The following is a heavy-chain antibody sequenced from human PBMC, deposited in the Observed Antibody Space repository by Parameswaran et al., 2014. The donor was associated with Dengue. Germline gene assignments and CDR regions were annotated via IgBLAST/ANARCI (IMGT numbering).Heavy chain of an antibody. Sequence: VRQMPGKGLEWMGRIDPSDSYTNYSPSFQGHVTISADKSISTAYLQWSSLKASDTAMYYCARDPIAAAGTWWFDPWGQGTLVTVSS. J-gene: IGHJ5*02. D-gene: IGHD6-13*01. CDR2: IDPSDSYT. V-gene: IGHV5-10-1*01. CDR3: ARDPIAAAGTWWFDP.